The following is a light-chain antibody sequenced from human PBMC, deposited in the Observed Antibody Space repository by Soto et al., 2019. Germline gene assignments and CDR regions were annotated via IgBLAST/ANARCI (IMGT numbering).Light chain of an antibody. V-gene: IGKV1-5*01. CDR2: GAT. J-gene: IGKJ1*01. Sequence: DIQMTQSPSTLSGSVGDSVTITCRASQTISSWLAWYQQKPGKAPMLLIYGATNLQSGVPSRFSGSGSRTDFTLTISSLQPEDFATYFCQQSFSVRSWTFGQGTKVDIK. CDR3: QQSFSVRSWT. CDR1: QTISSW.